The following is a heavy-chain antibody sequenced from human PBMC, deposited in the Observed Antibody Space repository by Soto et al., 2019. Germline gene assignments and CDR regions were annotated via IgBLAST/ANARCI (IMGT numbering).Heavy chain of an antibody. V-gene: IGHV1-18*01. J-gene: IGHJ4*02. CDR1: GYTFTSYG. CDR2: ISAYNGNT. CDR3: ARDSPPVDY. Sequence: QVQLVQSGAEVKKPGASVKVSCKASGYTFTSYGISWVRQAPGQGLEWMGWISAYNGNTNYAQKVPGRGTMTTDTATSTANMELRSLRSDDTAVDYWARDSPPVDYWGQGTLVTVSS.